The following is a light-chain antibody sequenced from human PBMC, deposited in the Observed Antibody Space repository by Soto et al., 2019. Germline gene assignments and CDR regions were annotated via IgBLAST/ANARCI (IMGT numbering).Light chain of an antibody. Sequence: EIQMTQCPSTLSASVGNRVTITCGASQSFSSWLAWYQQKPGKAPKLLIYDASTLQTGVPSRFNGSGSGTDFTLTISSLQPEDFATYYCLQDYNFPWTFGQGTKVDIK. CDR3: LQDYNFPWT. CDR1: QSFSSW. CDR2: DAS. J-gene: IGKJ1*01. V-gene: IGKV1-5*01.